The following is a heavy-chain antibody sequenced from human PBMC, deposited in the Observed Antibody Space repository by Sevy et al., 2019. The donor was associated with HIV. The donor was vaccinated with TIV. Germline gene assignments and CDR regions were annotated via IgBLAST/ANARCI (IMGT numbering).Heavy chain of an antibody. D-gene: IGHD3-22*01. CDR3: TTFYDSSGYYYVGNAFDI. CDR1: GFTFSSAW. V-gene: IGHV3-15*01. CDR2: IKSEFDGGAI. Sequence: GGSLRLSCTASGFTFSSAWMSWVRQAPGKGLEWVGRIKSEFDGGAIDYAAPVKGRFSISRDDSKNTLYLQMNSLKTEDTAVYYCTTFYDSSGYYYVGNAFDIWGQGTMVTVSS. J-gene: IGHJ3*02.